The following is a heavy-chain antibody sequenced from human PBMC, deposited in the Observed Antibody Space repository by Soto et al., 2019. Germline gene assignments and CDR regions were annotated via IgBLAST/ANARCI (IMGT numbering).Heavy chain of an antibody. Sequence: GGSLRLSCAASGFTFSSYSMNWVRQAPGKGLEWVSSISSSSSYIYYADSVKGRFTISRDNAENSLYLQMNSLRAEDTAVYYCARDRTDWRGAAFDYWGQETLVTVSS. CDR2: ISSSSSYI. V-gene: IGHV3-21*01. J-gene: IGHJ4*02. D-gene: IGHD3-10*01. CDR1: GFTFSSYS. CDR3: ARDRTDWRGAAFDY.